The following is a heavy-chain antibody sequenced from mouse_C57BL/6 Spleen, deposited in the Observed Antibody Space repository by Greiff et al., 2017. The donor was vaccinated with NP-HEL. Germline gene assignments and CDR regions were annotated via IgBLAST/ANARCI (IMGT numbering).Heavy chain of an antibody. V-gene: IGHV1-54*01. Sequence: VKLMESGAELVRPGTSVKVSCKASGYAFTNYLIEWVKQRPGQGLEWIGVINPGSGGTNYNEKFKGKATLTADKSSSTAYMQLSSLTSEDSAVYFCARGDYEAMDYWGQGTSVTVSS. J-gene: IGHJ4*01. CDR3: ARGDYEAMDY. CDR2: INPGSGGT. CDR1: GYAFTNYL.